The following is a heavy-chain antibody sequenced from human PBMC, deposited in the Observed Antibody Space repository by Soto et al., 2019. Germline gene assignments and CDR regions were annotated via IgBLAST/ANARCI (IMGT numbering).Heavy chain of an antibody. CDR1: VYSFTSYL. CDR2: IDPSDSYT. CDR3: ARHSGLNGDSRYSGMEV. J-gene: IGHJ6*02. Sequence: XESLKISLEGSVYSFTSYLLSWVRQMPGKGLEWMGRIDPSDSYTNYSPSFQGHVTISADKSISTAYLQWSSLKASDTAMYYCARHSGLNGDSRYSGMEVWGQGTTVTVSS. D-gene: IGHD4-17*01. V-gene: IGHV5-10-1*01.